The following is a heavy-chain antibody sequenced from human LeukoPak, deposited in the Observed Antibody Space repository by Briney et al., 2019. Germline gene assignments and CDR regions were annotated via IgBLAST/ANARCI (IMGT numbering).Heavy chain of an antibody. J-gene: IGHJ4*02. D-gene: IGHD3-3*01. CDR1: GYTFTSYD. Sequence: ASVKVSCKASGYTFTSYDINWARQATGQGLEWMGWMNPNSGNTGYAQKFQGRVTMTRNTSISTAYMELSSLRSEDTAVYYCARGLTKRITIFGVVNEYYFDYWGQGTLVTVSS. CDR3: ARGLTKRITIFGVVNEYYFDY. CDR2: MNPNSGNT. V-gene: IGHV1-8*01.